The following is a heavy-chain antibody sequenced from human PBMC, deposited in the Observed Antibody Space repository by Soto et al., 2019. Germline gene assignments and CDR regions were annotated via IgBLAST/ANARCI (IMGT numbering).Heavy chain of an antibody. CDR3: ARDIRSYFDY. J-gene: IGHJ4*02. V-gene: IGHV3-33*01. Sequence: QVQLVESGGGVVQPGRSLRLSCAASGFTFSGYGMHWVRQAPGKGLEWVAVIWYDGSNKYYADSVKGRFTISRDNSKNTLYLQMNSLRAEDTAVYYCARDIRSYFDYWGQGTLVTVSS. CDR2: IWYDGSNK. CDR1: GFTFSGYG.